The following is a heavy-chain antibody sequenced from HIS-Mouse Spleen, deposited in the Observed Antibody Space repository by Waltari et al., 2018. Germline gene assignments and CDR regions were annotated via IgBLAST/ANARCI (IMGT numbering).Heavy chain of an antibody. V-gene: IGHV3-7*01. D-gene: IGHD5-18*01. CDR1: GFTFSSYW. CDR2: IKQEGSGK. CDR3: ARAGRYGSDY. Sequence: EVQLVESGGGLVQPGGSLRLSCAASGFTFSSYWMSWVRQAPGKGLEGGANIKQEGSGKYYVDSVKGRFTIARDNAKNSLYLQMNSLRAEDTAVYYCARAGRYGSDYWGQGTLVTVSS. J-gene: IGHJ4*02.